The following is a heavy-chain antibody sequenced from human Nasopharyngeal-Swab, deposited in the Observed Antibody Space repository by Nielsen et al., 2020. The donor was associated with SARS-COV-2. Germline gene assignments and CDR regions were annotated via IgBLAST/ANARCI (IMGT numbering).Heavy chain of an antibody. Sequence: WVRQAPGKGLEWIGYLYYSGITNYNPSLMSRVTISIDKSKNQFSLNLSSANAADTAVYFCAREAYYYGSGTYDSWGQGTLVTVSS. CDR2: LYYSGIT. J-gene: IGHJ4*02. V-gene: IGHV4-59*01. CDR3: AREAYYYGSGTYDS. D-gene: IGHD3-10*01.